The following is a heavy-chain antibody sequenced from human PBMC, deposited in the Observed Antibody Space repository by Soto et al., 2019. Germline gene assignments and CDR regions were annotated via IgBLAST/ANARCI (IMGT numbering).Heavy chain of an antibody. D-gene: IGHD6-13*01. J-gene: IGHJ5*02. Sequence: QVQLQESGPGLVKPSGTLSLTCAVSGGSINRSNWWTWVRQPPGKGLEWIGNIYHSGNTNDNPSLKSRDTISVDKSKKQFSLGLSSVTAADTATYYCAREGPVTIAAALSWFDPWGQGTLVTVSS. V-gene: IGHV4-4*02. CDR3: AREGPVTIAAALSWFDP. CDR2: IYHSGNT. CDR1: GGSINRSNW.